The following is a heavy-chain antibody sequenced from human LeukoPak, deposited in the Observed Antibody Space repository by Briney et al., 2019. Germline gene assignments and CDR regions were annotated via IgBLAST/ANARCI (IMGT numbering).Heavy chain of an antibody. D-gene: IGHD3-3*02. CDR3: ARGSQKHWNYYYMDV. Sequence: ASVKVSCKASGYTFTTYDINWVRQAPGQGLEWMGWMNPNSGNTGYAQKFQGRVTITRNTSISTAYMELTSLRSEDTAVYYCARGSQKHWNYYYMDVWGKGTTVTVSS. CDR1: GYTFTTYD. J-gene: IGHJ6*03. V-gene: IGHV1-8*03. CDR2: MNPNSGNT.